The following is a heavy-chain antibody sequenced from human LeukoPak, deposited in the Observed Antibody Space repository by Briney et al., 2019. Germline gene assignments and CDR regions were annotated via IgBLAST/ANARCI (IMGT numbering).Heavy chain of an antibody. CDR3: AREIFGVVYYYGMDV. CDR1: GYTLTELS. Sequence: ASVKVSCKVSGYTLTELSMHWVRQAPGKGLEWMGGFDPEDGETIYAQKFQGRVTITRDTSASTAYMELSSLRSEDTAVYYCAREIFGVVYYYGMDVWGQGTTVTVSS. J-gene: IGHJ6*02. CDR2: FDPEDGET. V-gene: IGHV1-24*01. D-gene: IGHD3-3*01.